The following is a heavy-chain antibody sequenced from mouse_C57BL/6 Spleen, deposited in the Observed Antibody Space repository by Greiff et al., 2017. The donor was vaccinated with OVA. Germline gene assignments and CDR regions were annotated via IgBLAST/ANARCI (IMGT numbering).Heavy chain of an antibody. CDR3: ARSYGSSYYFDY. V-gene: IGHV8-12*01. Sequence: QVTLKESGPGILQSSQTLSLTCSFSGFSLSTSGMGVSWIRQPSGKGLEWLVHIYWDDDKRYNPFLKSRLTISKDTSRNQVCLKITSVDTADTAAYYCARSYGSSYYFDYWGQGTTLTVSS. J-gene: IGHJ2*01. CDR1: GFSLSTSGMG. CDR2: IYWDDDK. D-gene: IGHD1-1*01.